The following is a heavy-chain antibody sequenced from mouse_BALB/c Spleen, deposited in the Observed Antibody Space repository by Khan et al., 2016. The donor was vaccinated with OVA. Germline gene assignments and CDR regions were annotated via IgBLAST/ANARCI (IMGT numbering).Heavy chain of an antibody. CDR2: ILPGSGST. CDR3: ARYGNHCYFDG. V-gene: IGHV1-9*01. J-gene: IGHJ1*01. CDR1: GYTFSSYW. Sequence: QVQLQQSGAELMKPGASVKISCKATGYTFSSYWIEWVKQRPGHGLEWIGEILPGSGSTNYNERFKGKATFTADTSSNKVYMQLSSLTSDDSAVYYCARYGNHCYFDGWGAGTTVTVSS. D-gene: IGHD2-1*01.